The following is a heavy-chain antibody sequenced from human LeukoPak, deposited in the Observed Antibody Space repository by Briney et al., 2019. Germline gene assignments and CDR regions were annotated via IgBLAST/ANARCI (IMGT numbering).Heavy chain of an antibody. D-gene: IGHD3-10*01. CDR2: ISSSGSTI. CDR1: GFTFSDYY. CDR3: ASWDGVQSSGSYRGVDY. Sequence: GGSLRLSCAASGFTFSDYYMSWIRQAPGKGLEWVSSISSSGSTIYYADSVKGRFTISRDNAKNSLYLQMNSLRAEETAVYYCASWDGVQSSGSYRGVDYWGQGTLVTVSS. J-gene: IGHJ4*02. V-gene: IGHV3-11*01.